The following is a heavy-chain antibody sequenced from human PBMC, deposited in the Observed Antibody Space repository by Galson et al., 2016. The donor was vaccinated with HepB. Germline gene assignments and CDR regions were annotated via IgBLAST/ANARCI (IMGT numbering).Heavy chain of an antibody. CDR3: TMISWSTSSGFGF. V-gene: IGHV3-33*01. J-gene: IGHJ4*02. Sequence: SLRLSCAASGFTFSTYGFHWVRQAPGKGLEWVAVIWYDGSKKYYADSVKGRFTFSRDNSKNTLYLQMDSLRIEDTAVYYCTMISWSTSSGFGFWGQGTRVTVSS. D-gene: IGHD3-22*01. CDR2: IWYDGSKK. CDR1: GFTFSTYG.